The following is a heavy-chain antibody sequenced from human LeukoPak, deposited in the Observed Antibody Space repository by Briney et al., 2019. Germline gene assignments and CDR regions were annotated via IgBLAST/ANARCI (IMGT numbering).Heavy chain of an antibody. D-gene: IGHD3-22*01. CDR3: ARDSRAYYYDSSGYYLDY. V-gene: IGHV1-69*01. J-gene: IGHJ4*02. CDR2: IIPIFGTA. CDR1: GGTFSSYS. Sequence: ASVKVSCKASGGTFSSYSISWVRQAPGQGLGLMGGIIPIFGTANYAQKFQGRVTITADESTSTAYMELSSLRSEDTAVYYCARDSRAYYYDSSGYYLDYWGQGTLVTVSS.